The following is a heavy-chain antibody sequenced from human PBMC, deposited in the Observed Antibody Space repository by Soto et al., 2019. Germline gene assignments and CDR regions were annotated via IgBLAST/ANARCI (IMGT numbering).Heavy chain of an antibody. Sequence: QVQLVQSGAEVKKPGASVKVSCKASGYTFTSYYMHWVRQAPGQGLEWMGIINPSGGSTSYAQKFQGRVTMTRDTSTSTVYMELSSLRSEDTAVYYCAREDRGYCSSTSCYSGDWFDPWGQGALVTVSS. V-gene: IGHV1-46*01. J-gene: IGHJ5*02. D-gene: IGHD2-2*03. CDR3: AREDRGYCSSTSCYSGDWFDP. CDR2: INPSGGST. CDR1: GYTFTSYY.